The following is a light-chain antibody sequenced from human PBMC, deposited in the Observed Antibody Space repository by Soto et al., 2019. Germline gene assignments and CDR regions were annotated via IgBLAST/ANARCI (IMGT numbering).Light chain of an antibody. CDR2: GAS. V-gene: IGKV3-15*01. J-gene: IGKJ1*01. CDR3: EQYKNWPLT. Sequence: EIVMTQSPATLSVSPGERATLSCRASQSVSSNLAWYQQKPGQAPRLLIYGASTRATGVAARFSGSGSWTEFTLTISSLQSEDFAVYHCEQYKNWPLTFGQGTKVEIK. CDR1: QSVSSN.